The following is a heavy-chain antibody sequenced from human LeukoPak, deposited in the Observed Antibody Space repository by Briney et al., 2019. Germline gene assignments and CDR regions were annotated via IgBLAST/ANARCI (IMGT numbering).Heavy chain of an antibody. CDR1: DVSLSAYY. CDR3: ARGIWFGELLGNWFDP. V-gene: IGHV4-34*01. CDR2: INHGGSA. J-gene: IGHJ5*02. Sequence: SETLSLTCAVYDVSLSAYYWSWIRQPPGKGLEWIGEINHGGSANYNPTLQSRVTISVDTSKNQFSLKLSSVTAADTAVYYCARGIWFGELLGNWFDPWGQGTLVTVSS. D-gene: IGHD3-10*01.